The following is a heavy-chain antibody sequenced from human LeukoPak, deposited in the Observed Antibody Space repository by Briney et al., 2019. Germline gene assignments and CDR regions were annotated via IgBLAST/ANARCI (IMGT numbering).Heavy chain of an antibody. CDR3: ARETPRRGETRDGYR. V-gene: IGHV3-7*01. J-gene: IGHJ4*02. CDR1: GFTFSSYW. CDR2: IKQDGSET. Sequence: GGSLRLSCAASGFTFSSYWMSWVRQAPGKGLEWVANIKQDGSETYYADSVKGRFTISRDNPKNLLFLQINSLRVEDTAVYYCARETPRRGETRDGYRWGQGTLVTVSS. D-gene: IGHD5-24*01.